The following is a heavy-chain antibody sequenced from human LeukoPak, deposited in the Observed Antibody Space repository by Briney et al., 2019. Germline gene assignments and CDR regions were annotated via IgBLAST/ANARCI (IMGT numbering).Heavy chain of an antibody. D-gene: IGHD2-15*01. CDR3: AKDHCSGGSCYPYDAFDI. V-gene: IGHV3-23*01. J-gene: IGHJ3*02. Sequence: PGGSLRLSCAASGFTFDDYAMHWVRQAPGKGLEWVSAISGSGGSTYYADSVKGRFTISRDNSKNTLYLQMNSLRAEDTAVYYCAKDHCSGGSCYPYDAFDIWGQGTMVTVSS. CDR1: GFTFDDYA. CDR2: ISGSGGST.